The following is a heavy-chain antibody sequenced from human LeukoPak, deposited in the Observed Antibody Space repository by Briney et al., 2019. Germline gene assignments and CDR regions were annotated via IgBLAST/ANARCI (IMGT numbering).Heavy chain of an antibody. Sequence: GGSLRPSCAASGFTFSSYAMHWVRQAPGKGLEWVAVISYDGSNKYYADSVKGRFTISRDNSKNTLYLQMGSLSAEDMAVYYCARERSPGNWEFTHWGQGTLVTVSS. CDR1: GFTFSSYA. D-gene: IGHD3-10*01. V-gene: IGHV3-30*14. J-gene: IGHJ4*02. CDR2: ISYDGSNK. CDR3: ARERSPGNWEFTH.